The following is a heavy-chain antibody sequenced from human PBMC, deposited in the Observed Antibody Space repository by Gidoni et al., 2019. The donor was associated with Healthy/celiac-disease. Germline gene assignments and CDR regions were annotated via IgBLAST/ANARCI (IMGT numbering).Heavy chain of an antibody. Sequence: EVQLVESGGGLVQPGGSLRLSCAASGFTVSSNYMSWVRQAPGKGLEWVSVIYSGGSTYYADSVKGRFTISRDNSKNTLYLQMNSLRAEDTAVYYCASGPYYDSSGYYGGGDYWGQGTLVTVSS. V-gene: IGHV3-66*01. CDR2: IYSGGST. J-gene: IGHJ4*02. CDR3: ASGPYYDSSGYYGGGDY. D-gene: IGHD3-22*01. CDR1: GFTVSSNY.